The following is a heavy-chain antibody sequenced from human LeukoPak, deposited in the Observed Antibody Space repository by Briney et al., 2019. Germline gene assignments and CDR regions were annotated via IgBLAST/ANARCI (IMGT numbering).Heavy chain of an antibody. D-gene: IGHD4-17*01. J-gene: IGHJ4*02. CDR1: GFIFSSHW. CDR2: INNDGSDT. CDR3: AKITKATTPNY. Sequence: GGSLRLSCAASGFIFSSHWMHWVRQAPGKGLVWVSRINNDGSDTTYADSVKGRFSISRDNSKNTVYLQMSDLRAEDTAVYYCAKITKATTPNYWGQGTLVTVSS. V-gene: IGHV3-74*01.